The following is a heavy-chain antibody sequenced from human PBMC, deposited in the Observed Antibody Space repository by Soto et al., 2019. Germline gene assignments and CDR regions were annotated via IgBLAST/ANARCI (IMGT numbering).Heavy chain of an antibody. CDR2: IYYSGST. CDR1: GGSISSYY. V-gene: IGHV4-59*08. J-gene: IGHJ4*02. D-gene: IGHD2-15*01. CDR3: ARSCSGGSCYDY. Sequence: SETLSLTCTVSGGSISSYYWSWIRQPPGKGLEWIGYIYYSGSTNYNPSLKSRVTISVDTSKNQFSLKLSSVTAADTAVYYCARSCSGGSCYDYWGQGIMVTVSS.